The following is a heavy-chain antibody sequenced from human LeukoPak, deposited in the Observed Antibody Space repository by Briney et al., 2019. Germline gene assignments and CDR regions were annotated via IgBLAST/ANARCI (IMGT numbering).Heavy chain of an antibody. D-gene: IGHD5-18*01. CDR2: IYSGGNT. V-gene: IGHV3-53*01. Sequence: GGSLRLSCAASGFTVSSNYMSWVRQAPGKGLEWVSAIYSGGNTYYADSVKGRFTISRDNSNNTPYLQMDSLKTEDTAVYYCTTDWIQLWLGLFDYWGQGTLVTVSS. CDR1: GFTVSSNY. J-gene: IGHJ4*02. CDR3: TTDWIQLWLGLFDY.